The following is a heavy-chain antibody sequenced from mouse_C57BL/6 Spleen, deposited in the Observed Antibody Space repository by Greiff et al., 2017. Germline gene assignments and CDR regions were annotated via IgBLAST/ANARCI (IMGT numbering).Heavy chain of an antibody. D-gene: IGHD2-4*01. CDR1: GFTFSSYG. J-gene: IGHJ4*01. CDR2: ISSGGSYT. CDR3: ARQDYDYHYYAMDY. V-gene: IGHV5-6*01. Sequence: EVQGVESGGDLVKPGGSLKLSCAASGFTFSSYGMSWVRQTPDKRLEWVATISSGGSYTYYPDSVKGRFTISRDNAKNTLYLQMSSLKSEDTAMYYCARQDYDYHYYAMDYWGQGTSVTVSS.